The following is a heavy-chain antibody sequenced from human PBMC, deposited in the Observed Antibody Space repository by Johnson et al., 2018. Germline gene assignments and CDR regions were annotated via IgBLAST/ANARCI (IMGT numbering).Heavy chain of an antibody. CDR1: GGTFSSYT. J-gene: IGHJ3*02. CDR3: GRGKIAPKGAFDI. Sequence: QVQLVQSGAEVKKPGSSVKVSCKASGGTFSSYTISWVRQAPGQGLEWMGGIIPIFGTANYAQKFQGRVTITADESTSTAYMGLGSLRSEDTAVYYCGRGKIAPKGAFDIWGQGTMVTVSS. D-gene: IGHD2/OR15-2a*01. CDR2: IIPIFGTA. V-gene: IGHV1-69*12.